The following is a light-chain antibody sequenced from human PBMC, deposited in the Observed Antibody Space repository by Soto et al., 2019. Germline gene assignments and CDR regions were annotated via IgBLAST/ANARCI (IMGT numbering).Light chain of an antibody. J-gene: IGKJ1*01. Sequence: EIVLTQSPGTLSLSPGERATLSCRASQSVTSYLAWFQQKPGQAPRLLIYGASSRAPGIPDRFSDSGSGTVFNLTISRLEPEDFAVHYCQQYGSSPKTFRQGTKVEIK. V-gene: IGKV3-20*01. CDR2: GAS. CDR1: QSVTSY. CDR3: QQYGSSPKT.